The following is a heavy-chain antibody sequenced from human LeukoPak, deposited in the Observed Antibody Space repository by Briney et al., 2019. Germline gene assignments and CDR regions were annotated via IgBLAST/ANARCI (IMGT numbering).Heavy chain of an antibody. CDR3: AKYWGYCSSTGCFFNYYYYYMDV. CDR2: ISRDSSTT. Sequence: GGSLRLSCAGSGFTFSLSNMHWVRQASGKGLEWISYISRDSSTTSYADSVKGRFTISRDNSKNTLFLQMNSLRHDDTAVYYCAKYWGYCSSTGCFFNYYYYYMDVWGKGTTVTVSS. CDR1: GFTFSLSN. V-gene: IGHV3-48*02. D-gene: IGHD2-2*01. J-gene: IGHJ6*03.